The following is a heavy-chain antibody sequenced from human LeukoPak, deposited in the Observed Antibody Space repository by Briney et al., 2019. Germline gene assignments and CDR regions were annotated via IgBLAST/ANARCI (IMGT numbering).Heavy chain of an antibody. J-gene: IGHJ4*02. Sequence: PGGSLRLSCAASGFTFDDYAMHWVRQAPGKGLEWVSGIRWNRGSIAYADSVKGRFTISRDNAKSSLYLQMNSLRAEDTALYYCAKDKYSSSSYALFDYWGQGTLVTVSS. D-gene: IGHD6-6*01. CDR1: GFTFDDYA. V-gene: IGHV3-9*01. CDR3: AKDKYSSSSYALFDY. CDR2: IRWNRGSI.